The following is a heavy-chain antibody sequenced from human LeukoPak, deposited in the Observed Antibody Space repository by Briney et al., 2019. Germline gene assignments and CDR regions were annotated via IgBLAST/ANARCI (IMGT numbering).Heavy chain of an antibody. CDR2: IYYSGST. J-gene: IGHJ5*02. CDR1: GGSISCGGYY. D-gene: IGHD2-2*01. CDR3: ARVGVPTPDTYCSSTSCPPGIWFDP. V-gene: IGHV4-31*03. Sequence: PSQTLSLTCTVSGGSISCGGYYWSWIRQHPGKGLEWIGYIYYSGSTYYNPSLKSRVTISVDTSKNQFSLKLSSVTAADTAVYYCARVGVPTPDTYCSSTSCPPGIWFDPWGQGTLVTVSS.